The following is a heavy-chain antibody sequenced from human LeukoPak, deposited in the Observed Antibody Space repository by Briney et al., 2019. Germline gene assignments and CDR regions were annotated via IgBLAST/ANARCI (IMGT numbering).Heavy chain of an antibody. J-gene: IGHJ4*02. Sequence: PGRSLRLSCAASGFTFSSYAMHWVRQAPGKGLEWGAVISYDGSNKYYADSVKGRFTISRDNSKNTLYLQMNSLRAEDTAVYYCASSYSSSWGGGFDYWGQGTLVTVSS. CDR3: ASSYSSSWGGGFDY. V-gene: IGHV3-30*04. D-gene: IGHD6-13*01. CDR1: GFTFSSYA. CDR2: ISYDGSNK.